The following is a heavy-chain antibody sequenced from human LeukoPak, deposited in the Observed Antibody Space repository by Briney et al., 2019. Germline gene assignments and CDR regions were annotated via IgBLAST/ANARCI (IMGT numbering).Heavy chain of an antibody. V-gene: IGHV3-23*01. CDR3: ARVGGYSSSWYGVSPAPTFDY. D-gene: IGHD6-13*01. CDR1: GFTFSSYA. Sequence: GGSLRLSCAASGFTFSSYAMSWVRQAPGKGLEWVSAISGSGGSTYYADSVKGRFTISRDNSKNTLYLQMNSLRAEDTAVYYCARVGGYSSSWYGVSPAPTFDYWGQGTLVTVSS. CDR2: ISGSGGST. J-gene: IGHJ4*02.